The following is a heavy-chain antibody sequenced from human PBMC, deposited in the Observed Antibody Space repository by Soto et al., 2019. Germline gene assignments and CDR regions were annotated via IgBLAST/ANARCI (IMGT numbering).Heavy chain of an antibody. CDR1: GFDFSSYA. Sequence: EVQLLESGGGLVPPGGSLRLSCAASGFDFSSYAMNWVRQAPGKGLEWVSGISGTGGSPYYADSVKGRFTISRDNSKNTVYLPMNSLRADDTDVYYCAKGGGKYYFYYFDSWGQGTLVTVSS. D-gene: IGHD1-26*01. CDR2: ISGTGGSP. J-gene: IGHJ4*02. CDR3: AKGGGKYYFYYFDS. V-gene: IGHV3-23*01.